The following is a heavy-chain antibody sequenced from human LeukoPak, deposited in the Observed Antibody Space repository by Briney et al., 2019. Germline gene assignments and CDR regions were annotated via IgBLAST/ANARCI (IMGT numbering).Heavy chain of an antibody. V-gene: IGHV3-30*18. J-gene: IGHJ3*02. D-gene: IGHD3-10*01. CDR2: IAFDGSNK. CDR3: AKDSGESLYGDAFDI. CDR1: GFTFRNFG. Sequence: GKSLRLSCEASGFTFRNFGMHWVRQAPGKGLEWVAIIAFDGSNKYYADSVKDRFTISRDNSKKTLFLQMNSLRAEDTAIYNCAKDSGESLYGDAFDIWGQGTMVTVSS.